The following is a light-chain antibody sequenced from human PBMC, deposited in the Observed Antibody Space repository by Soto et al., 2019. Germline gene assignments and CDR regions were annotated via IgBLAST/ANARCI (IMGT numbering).Light chain of an antibody. CDR3: QQYGSSPT. J-gene: IGKJ1*01. Sequence: EIVLTQSPGTLSLSPGERATLSCRASQSVRSSYLAWYHQKPGQAPRLLIYGASSRATGIPDRFSGSGSGTDFTLTISRLEPEDFAVYYCQQYGSSPTFGQGTKVEIK. CDR2: GAS. V-gene: IGKV3-20*01. CDR1: QSVRSSY.